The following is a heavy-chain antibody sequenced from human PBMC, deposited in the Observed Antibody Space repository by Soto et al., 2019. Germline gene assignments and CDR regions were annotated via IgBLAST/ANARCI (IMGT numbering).Heavy chain of an antibody. V-gene: IGHV3-74*01. J-gene: IGHJ4*02. CDR3: ARDQGGCSGGACQDS. CDR2: INSDGTTT. CDR1: GFTFAHYW. D-gene: IGHD2-15*01. Sequence: EVQLVESGGGLVQPGGSLRLSCAASGFTFAHYWMHWVRQAPGKGLVWVSRINSDGTTTSYADSVKGRFTISRDNAKNTLLLQMNSLRAEDTAVYYCARDQGGCSGGACQDSWGQGTLVTVSS.